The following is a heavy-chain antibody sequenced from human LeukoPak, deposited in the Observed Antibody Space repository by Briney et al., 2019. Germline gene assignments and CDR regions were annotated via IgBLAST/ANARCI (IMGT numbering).Heavy chain of an antibody. CDR1: GFTFSGYT. Sequence: GGSLRLSCSASGFTFSGYTMHWVRRAPGKGPEYVSAISNNGGTTYYAASVKGRFTISRDNSKNTLYLQMSSLRAEDTAVYYCVKDYYYDSSGYYDYWGQGTLVTVSS. CDR2: ISNNGGTT. J-gene: IGHJ4*02. CDR3: VKDYYYDSSGYYDY. V-gene: IGHV3-64D*06. D-gene: IGHD3-22*01.